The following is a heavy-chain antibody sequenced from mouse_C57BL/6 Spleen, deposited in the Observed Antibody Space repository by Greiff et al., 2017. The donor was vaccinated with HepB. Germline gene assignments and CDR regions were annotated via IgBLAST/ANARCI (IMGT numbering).Heavy chain of an antibody. J-gene: IGHJ2*01. Sequence: QVQLKESGAELVKPGASVKLSCKASGYTFTSYWMHWVKQRPGQGLEWIGYINPSSGNTKYNQKFKDKATLTADKSSSTAYMQLSSLTSEDSAVYCCARTTVVAGCFDYWGQGTTRTVSA. V-gene: IGHV1-7*01. CDR2: INPSSGNT. D-gene: IGHD1-1*01. CDR3: ARTTVVAGCFDY. CDR1: GYTFTSYW.